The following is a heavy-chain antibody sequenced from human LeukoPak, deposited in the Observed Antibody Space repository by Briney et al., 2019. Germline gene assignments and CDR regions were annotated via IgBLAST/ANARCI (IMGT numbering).Heavy chain of an antibody. CDR2: IYYSGST. J-gene: IGHJ4*02. CDR3: ARQYTQWNPFDG. V-gene: IGHV4-39*01. CDR1: GGSISSGSYH. D-gene: IGHD1-1*01. Sequence: PSETLSLTCTVSGGSISSGSYHWGWIRQPPGKGLEWIGSIYYSGSTDYNPSLKSRVTISVDTSKNQFSLKLSSVTAADTAVYYCARQYTQWNPFDGWGQGTLVTVSS.